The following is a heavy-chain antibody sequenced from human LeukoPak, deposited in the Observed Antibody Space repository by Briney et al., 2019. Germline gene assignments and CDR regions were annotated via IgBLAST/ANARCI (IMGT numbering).Heavy chain of an antibody. V-gene: IGHV3-23*01. CDR1: GFTVSRNY. CDR2: ISGGSGSST. CDR3: ARAFWLGEPRFDY. D-gene: IGHD3-10*01. J-gene: IGHJ4*02. Sequence: GGSLRLSCAASGFTVSRNYMSWVRQAPGKGLEWFSAISGGSGSSTYYADAVKGRFTISRDNAKKSLYLQMNSLRAEDTAVYYCARAFWLGEPRFDYWGQGTLVTVSS.